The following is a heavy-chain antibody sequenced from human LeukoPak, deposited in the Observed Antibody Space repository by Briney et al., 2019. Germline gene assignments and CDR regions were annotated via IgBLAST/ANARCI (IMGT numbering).Heavy chain of an antibody. Sequence: SVKVSCKASGDTFTTYAIIWVRQAPGQGLEWMGGIIPMFGTPNYAQRLQGRVTITADKSTKTAYMELSSLRSEDTAVYYCARAGIPGYCTNVTCSNWLDPWGQGTLVTVSS. J-gene: IGHJ5*02. CDR2: IIPMFGTP. CDR3: ARAGIPGYCTNVTCSNWLDP. CDR1: GDTFTTYA. D-gene: IGHD2-8*01. V-gene: IGHV1-69*06.